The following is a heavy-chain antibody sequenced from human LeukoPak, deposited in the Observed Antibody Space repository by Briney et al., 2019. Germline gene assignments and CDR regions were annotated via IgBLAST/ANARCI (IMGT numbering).Heavy chain of an antibody. CDR3: ARDGGITVVVPAVDY. CDR1: GYTFTSYG. V-gene: IGHV1-18*04. CDR2: ISAYNGNT. J-gene: IGHJ4*02. Sequence: ASVKVSCKASGYTFTSYGISWVRQAPGQGLEWMGWISAYNGNTNYAQKLQGRATMTTDTSTSTAYMELRSLRSDDTAVYYCARDGGITVVVPAVDYWGQGTLVTVSS. D-gene: IGHD2-2*01.